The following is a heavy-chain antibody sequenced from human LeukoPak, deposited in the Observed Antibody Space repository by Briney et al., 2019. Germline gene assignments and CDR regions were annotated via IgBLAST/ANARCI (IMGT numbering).Heavy chain of an antibody. V-gene: IGHV4-34*01. CDR1: GGSFSGYY. Sequence: PSETLSLTCAVYGGSFSGYYWSWIRQPPGKGLEWIGEINHSGSTNYNPSLKSRVTISVDTSKNQFSLKLSSVTAADTAVYYCARGQLLYRNWLDPWGQGTLVTVSS. CDR3: ARGQLLYRNWLDP. J-gene: IGHJ5*02. CDR2: INHSGST. D-gene: IGHD2-2*02.